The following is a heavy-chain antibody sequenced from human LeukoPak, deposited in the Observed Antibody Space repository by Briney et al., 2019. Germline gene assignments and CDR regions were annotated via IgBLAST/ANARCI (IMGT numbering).Heavy chain of an antibody. CDR1: GYTFTNYG. Sequence: ASVKVSCKASGYTFTNYGLSWVRQAPGQGLEWMGWISSYDGNATYTQKLQGRVIMTTDTSTTTAYMDLRSLRSDDTAVYYCARDAGYCSSETCYDDAFDIWGQGTMVTVSS. D-gene: IGHD2-2*01. J-gene: IGHJ3*02. CDR3: ARDAGYCSSETCYDDAFDI. V-gene: IGHV1-18*01. CDR2: ISSYDGNA.